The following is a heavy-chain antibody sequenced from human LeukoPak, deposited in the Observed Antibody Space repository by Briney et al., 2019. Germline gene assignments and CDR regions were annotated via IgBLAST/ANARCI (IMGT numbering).Heavy chain of an antibody. V-gene: IGHV4-39*07. CDR2: IYYSGST. D-gene: IGHD5-18*01. Sequence: SETLSLTCTVSGGSISSSSYYWGWIRQPPGKGLEWIGSIYYSGSTYYNPSLKSRVTISVDTSKNQFSLKLSSVTAADTAVYYCARAHGYSYGWDAFDIWGQGTMVTVSS. CDR3: ARAHGYSYGWDAFDI. CDR1: GGSISSSSYY. J-gene: IGHJ3*02.